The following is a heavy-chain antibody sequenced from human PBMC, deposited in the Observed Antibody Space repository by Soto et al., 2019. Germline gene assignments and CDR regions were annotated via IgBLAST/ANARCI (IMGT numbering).Heavy chain of an antibody. J-gene: IGHJ4*02. CDR1: GFTFSSYG. V-gene: IGHV3-33*01. CDR2: IWYDGSNK. D-gene: IGHD6-13*01. CDR3: AREGVAAAGTCYFDY. Sequence: GALRLSCAASGFTFSSYGMHWVRQAPGKGLEWVAVIWYDGSNKYYADSVKGRFTISRDNSKNTLYLQMNSLRAEDTAVYYCAREGVAAAGTCYFDYWGQGTLVTVSS.